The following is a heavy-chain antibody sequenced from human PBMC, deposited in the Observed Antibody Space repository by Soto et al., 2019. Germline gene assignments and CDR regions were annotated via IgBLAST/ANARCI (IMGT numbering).Heavy chain of an antibody. CDR3: ARGIVVVPAATSGNWFDP. D-gene: IGHD2-2*01. Sequence: QVQLQESGPGLVKPSQTLSLTCTVSGGSISSGGYYWSWIRQHPGKGLEWIGYIYYSGSTYYNPSLKSRVTISVDTSKNQFSLKLSSVTDADTAVYYCARGIVVVPAATSGNWFDPWGQGTLVTVSS. CDR2: IYYSGST. CDR1: GGSISSGGYY. J-gene: IGHJ5*02. V-gene: IGHV4-31*03.